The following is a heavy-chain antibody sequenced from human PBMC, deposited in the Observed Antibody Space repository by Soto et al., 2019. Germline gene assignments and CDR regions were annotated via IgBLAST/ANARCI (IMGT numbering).Heavy chain of an antibody. CDR3: ATWELLRVYFDY. D-gene: IGHD1-26*01. CDR2: IIPILGTA. CDR1: GGTFSSYA. Sequence: SVKVSCKASGGTFSSYAISWVRQAPGQGLEWMGGIIPILGTANYAQKFQGRVTITADESTSTAYMELSSLRSEDTAVYYCATWELLRVYFDYWGQGTLVTVSS. V-gene: IGHV1-69*13. J-gene: IGHJ4*02.